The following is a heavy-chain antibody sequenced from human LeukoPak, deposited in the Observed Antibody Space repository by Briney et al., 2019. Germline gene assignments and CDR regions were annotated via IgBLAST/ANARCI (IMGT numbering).Heavy chain of an antibody. CDR1: GVTFSSYA. CDR2: IIPIFGTA. D-gene: IGHD6-19*01. J-gene: IGHJ6*04. Sequence: AASVKVSCKASGVTFSSYAISWVRQAPGQGLEWMGGIIPIFGTANYAQKFQGRVTITADESTSTAYMELSSLRSEDTAVYYCAGAVAGNYYYYGMDVWGKGTTVTVSS. CDR3: AGAVAGNYYYYGMDV. V-gene: IGHV1-69*13.